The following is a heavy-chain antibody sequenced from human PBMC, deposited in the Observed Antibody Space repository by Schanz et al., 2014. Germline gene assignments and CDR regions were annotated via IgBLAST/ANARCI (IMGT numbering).Heavy chain of an antibody. V-gene: IGHV3-33*03. CDR3: ARPRFDCGEVDY. CDR1: GFTFSSYG. Sequence: QVQLVESGGGVVQPGRSLRLSCAASGFTFSSYGMHWVRQAPGKGLEWVAAMSYDGSIKYYGDSVKGRFTISRDNAKNSLYLQMNSLRAEDAAVYYCARPRFDCGEVDYWGQGTLVTVSS. J-gene: IGHJ4*02. CDR2: MSYDGSIK. D-gene: IGHD4-17*01.